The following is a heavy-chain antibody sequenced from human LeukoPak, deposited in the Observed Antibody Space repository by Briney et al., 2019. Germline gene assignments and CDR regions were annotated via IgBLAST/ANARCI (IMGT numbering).Heavy chain of an antibody. CDR2: ISWNSGNI. CDR3: ASGPGYCSSTSCFQPAFDY. J-gene: IGHJ4*02. Sequence: GRSLRLSCAASGFTFDGYAMHWVRQAPGKGVEWVSGISWNSGNIGYADSVKGRFTISRDNAKNSLYLQMNSLRAEDTALYYCASGPGYCSSTSCFQPAFDYWGQGTLVTVSS. D-gene: IGHD2-2*01. V-gene: IGHV3-9*01. CDR1: GFTFDGYA.